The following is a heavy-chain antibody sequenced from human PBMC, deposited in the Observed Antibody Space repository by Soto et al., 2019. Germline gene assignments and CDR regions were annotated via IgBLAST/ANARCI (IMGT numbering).Heavy chain of an antibody. CDR2: ISSSSSTI. CDR3: ASGCSSTSCFAN. D-gene: IGHD2-2*01. CDR1: GFPFSSYR. V-gene: IGHV3-48*02. Sequence: EVQLVESGGGLVKPGGSWSLSCAASGFPFSSYRMNWVRKAQGKGLEWVSYISSSSSTIYYADSVKGRFTISRDNAKNSLYLQMNSLRDEDTAVYYCASGCSSTSCFANWGQGTLVTVSS. J-gene: IGHJ4*02.